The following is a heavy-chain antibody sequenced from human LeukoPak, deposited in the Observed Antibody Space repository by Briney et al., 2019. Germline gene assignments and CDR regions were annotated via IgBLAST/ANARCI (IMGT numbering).Heavy chain of an antibody. D-gene: IGHD2-8*01. Sequence: GGSLRLSCAASGFTFSSYGMHWVRQAPGKGLEWVAVIWYDGSNKYYADSVKGRFTISRDNSRNTLYLQMNSLRAEDTAVYYCAREYCTNGVCYLDYWGQGTLVTVSS. V-gene: IGHV3-33*01. J-gene: IGHJ4*02. CDR1: GFTFSSYG. CDR2: IWYDGSNK. CDR3: AREYCTNGVCYLDY.